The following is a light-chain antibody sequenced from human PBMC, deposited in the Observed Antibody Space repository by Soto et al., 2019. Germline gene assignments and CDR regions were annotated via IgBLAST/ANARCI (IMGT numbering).Light chain of an antibody. CDR1: SSIIASNY. CDR2: DDN. Sequence: QSVLTQPPSVSAAPGQRVTISCSGSSSIIASNYVSWYQHLPGTAPKLVIYDDNKRPSGIPDRFSASKSGTSATLGITGLQAGDEADYYCGTWDSSLSAVVFGGGTKLTVL. CDR3: GTWDSSLSAVV. V-gene: IGLV1-51*01. J-gene: IGLJ2*01.